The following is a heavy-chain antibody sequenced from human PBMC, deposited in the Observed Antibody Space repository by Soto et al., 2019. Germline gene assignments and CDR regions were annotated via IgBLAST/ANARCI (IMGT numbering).Heavy chain of an antibody. D-gene: IGHD3-3*01. V-gene: IGHV4-34*01. CDR1: GGSFSGYY. Sequence: ASETLSLTCAVYGGSFSGYYWSWIRQPPGKGLEWIGEINHSGSTNYNPSLKSRVTISVDTSKNQFSLKLSSVTAADTAVYYCAREDFWSGYYWSTWGTNGMDVWGQGTTVTVSS. CDR3: AREDFWSGYYWSTWGTNGMDV. CDR2: INHSGST. J-gene: IGHJ6*02.